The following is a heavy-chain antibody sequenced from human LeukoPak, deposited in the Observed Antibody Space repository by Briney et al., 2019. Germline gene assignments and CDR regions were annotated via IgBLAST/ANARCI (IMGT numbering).Heavy chain of an antibody. Sequence: GGSLRLSCAASGFTFDDYAMPWVRQAPGKGLEWVSGISWNSGSIGYADSVKGRFTISRDNAKNTLYLQMNSLRAEDTAVYYCARAGKYQRYYYYMDVWGKGTTVTVSS. CDR2: ISWNSGSI. V-gene: IGHV3-9*01. CDR1: GFTFDDYA. CDR3: ARAGKYQRYYYYMDV. D-gene: IGHD2-2*01. J-gene: IGHJ6*03.